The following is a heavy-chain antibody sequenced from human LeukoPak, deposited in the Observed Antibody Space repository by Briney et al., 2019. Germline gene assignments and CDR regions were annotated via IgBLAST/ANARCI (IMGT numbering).Heavy chain of an antibody. CDR2: ISGSGGST. J-gene: IGHJ4*02. CDR1: GFTFSSYA. V-gene: IGHV3-23*01. D-gene: IGHD3-10*01. CDR3: AKSLWFGELLGYYFDY. Sequence: PGGSLRLSCAASGFTFSSYAMSWVRQAPGKGLEWVSAISGSGGSTYYTDSVKGRFTISRDNSKNTLYLQMNSLRAEDTAVYYCAKSLWFGELLGYYFDYWGQGTLVTVSS.